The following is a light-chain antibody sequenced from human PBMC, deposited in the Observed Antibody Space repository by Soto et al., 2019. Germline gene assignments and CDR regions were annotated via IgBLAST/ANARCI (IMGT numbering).Light chain of an antibody. Sequence: DIQMTQSPSTLSASVGDRVTITCRASQSIRNWLAWYQQKPGKTPKLLIFDASNLETGVPSRFSGSGSGTEFTLTISRQQPDDFATYYCQQYNSYSHTFGQGTKVEIK. V-gene: IGKV1-5*01. CDR1: QSIRNW. CDR2: DAS. CDR3: QQYNSYSHT. J-gene: IGKJ2*01.